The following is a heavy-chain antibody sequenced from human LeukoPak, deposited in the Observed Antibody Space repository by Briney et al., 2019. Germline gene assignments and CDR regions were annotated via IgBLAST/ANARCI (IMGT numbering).Heavy chain of an antibody. CDR1: GGSISSYY. J-gene: IGHJ6*03. V-gene: IGHV4-59*01. CDR2: IYYSGST. Sequence: SETLSLTCTVSGGSISSYYWSWIRQPPGKGLEWIEYIYYSGSTNYNPSLKSRVTISVDTSKNQFSLKLSSVTAADTAVYYCARDGGRRAAGLGYYYYYYMDVWGKGTTVTISS. CDR3: ARDGGRRAAGLGYYYYYYMDV. D-gene: IGHD6-13*01.